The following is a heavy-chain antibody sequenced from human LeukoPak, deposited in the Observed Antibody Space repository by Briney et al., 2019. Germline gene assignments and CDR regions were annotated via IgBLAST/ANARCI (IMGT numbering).Heavy chain of an antibody. V-gene: IGHV1-8*01. Sequence: GASVKVSCKASGYTFTSYDINWVRQATGQGLEWMGWMNPNSGNTGYAQKFQGRVTMTRNNSISTAYMELSSLRSEDTAVYCCARGLFLYRPNAFDIWGQGTMVTVSS. D-gene: IGHD1-14*01. CDR3: ARGLFLYRPNAFDI. J-gene: IGHJ3*02. CDR2: MNPNSGNT. CDR1: GYTFTSYD.